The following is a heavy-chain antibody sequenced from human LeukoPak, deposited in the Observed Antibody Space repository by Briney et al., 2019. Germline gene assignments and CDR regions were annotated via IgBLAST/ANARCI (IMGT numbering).Heavy chain of an antibody. CDR1: GFRFSDYG. V-gene: IGHV3-30*02. CDR3: AKGVRFLEWLSGGFDY. D-gene: IGHD3-3*01. J-gene: IGHJ4*02. Sequence: GGSLRLSCAASGFRFSDYGMYWVRQSAGKGLEWVAFMQYDGIDRFYGDSVKGRFTISRDNTKNSLYLQMNSLRAEDTAVYYCAKGVRFLEWLSGGFDYWGQGTLVTVSS. CDR2: MQYDGIDR.